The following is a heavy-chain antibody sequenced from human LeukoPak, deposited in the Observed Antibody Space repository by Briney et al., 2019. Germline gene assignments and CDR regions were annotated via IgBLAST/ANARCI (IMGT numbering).Heavy chain of an antibody. CDR3: ARTYLPYYFDY. CDR2: INPNSGGT. V-gene: IGHV1-2*02. D-gene: IGHD2-2*02. Sequence: ASVKVSCKASGYTFTGYYMHWVRQAPGQGLEWMGWINPNSGGTNYAQNFQGRVTMTRDTSISTAYMELSRLRSDDTAVYYCARTYLPYYFDYWGQGTLVTVSS. J-gene: IGHJ4*02. CDR1: GYTFTGYY.